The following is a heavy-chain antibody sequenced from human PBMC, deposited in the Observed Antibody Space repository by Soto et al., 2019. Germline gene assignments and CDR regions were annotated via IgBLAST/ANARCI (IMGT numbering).Heavy chain of an antibody. J-gene: IGHJ4*02. D-gene: IGHD1-26*01. V-gene: IGHV4-31*03. CDR3: AREGGIVGATAADY. CDR2: IYYSGST. CDR1: GGSISSGGYY. Sequence: QVQLQESGPGLVKPSQTLSLTCTVSGGSISSGGYYWSWIRQHPGKGLEWIGYIYYSGSTYYNPFTKSRVTISVDTSKNQFSRKLSSVTAADTAVYYCAREGGIVGATAADYWGQGTLVTVSS.